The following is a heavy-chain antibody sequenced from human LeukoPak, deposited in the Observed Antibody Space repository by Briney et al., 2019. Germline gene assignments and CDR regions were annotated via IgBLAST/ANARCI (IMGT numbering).Heavy chain of an antibody. CDR3: AKDLALLWFGELNGMDV. CDR2: ISYDGSNK. CDR1: GSTFSRHS. J-gene: IGHJ6*02. D-gene: IGHD3-10*01. Sequence: PGGSLRLSCAASGSTFSRHSMNRVRLAPGKGLEWVAVISYDGSNKYYADSVKGRFTISRDNSKNTLYLQMNSLRAEDTAVYYCAKDLALLWFGELNGMDVWGQGTTVTVSS. V-gene: IGHV3-30*18.